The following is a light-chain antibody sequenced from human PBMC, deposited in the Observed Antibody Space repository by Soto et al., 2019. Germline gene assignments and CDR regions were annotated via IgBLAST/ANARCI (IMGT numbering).Light chain of an antibody. CDR3: QHYNIYSEA. V-gene: IGKV1-5*03. Sequence: DIQMIQSRSTLSGSVGDRVTRTGLASETISSWLAWYQQKPGKAPKLLIYKASTLKSGVPSRFSCSGSGTEFTRTISSLQPDDFATYYCQHYNIYSEAFCQGTKVDIK. CDR2: KAS. CDR1: ETISSW. J-gene: IGKJ1*01.